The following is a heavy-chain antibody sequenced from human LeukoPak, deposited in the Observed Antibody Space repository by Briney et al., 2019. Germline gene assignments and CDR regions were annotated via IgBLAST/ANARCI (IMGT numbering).Heavy chain of an antibody. D-gene: IGHD6-19*01. CDR3: ARGSSSGPDYYYGMDV. Sequence: SETLSLTCTGSGGSISSYYWSWIRQPAGKGLEWIGRIYTSGSTNYNPSLKSRGTMSVDTSKNQFSLKLISVTAADTAVYYCARGSSSGPDYYYGMDVWGQGTTVTVSS. J-gene: IGHJ6*02. V-gene: IGHV4-4*07. CDR2: IYTSGST. CDR1: GGSISSYY.